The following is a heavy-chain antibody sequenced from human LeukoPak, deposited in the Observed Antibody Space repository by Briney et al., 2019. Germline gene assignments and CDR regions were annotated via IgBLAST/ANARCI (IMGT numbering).Heavy chain of an antibody. CDR1: GFTFSTYW. V-gene: IGHV3-7*01. CDR2: INQDASKI. D-gene: IGHD2-21*02. CDR3: ATDRDNSDWQKRFDS. Sequence: GGSLRLSCAASGFTFSTYWMNWYRQAPGKGLEWVGNINQDASKINYVDSVRGRFTISRDNAKNSLHLQMNSLRAEDTAVYYCATDRDNSDWQKRFDSWGQGTLVTVSS. J-gene: IGHJ4*02.